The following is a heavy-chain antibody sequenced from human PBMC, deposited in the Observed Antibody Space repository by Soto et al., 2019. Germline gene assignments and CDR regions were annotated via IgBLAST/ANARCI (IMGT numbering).Heavy chain of an antibody. CDR3: ARTEDIVVESRYYYYMDV. CDR2: IYYTGST. D-gene: IGHD2-15*01. V-gene: IGHV4-59*12. Sequence: SETLSLTCTISSGSISTYYWSWIRQPPGKGLEWIGYIYYTGSTNYNPSLKTRVAISMDTSKNQFSLKLSSVTAADTAVYYCARTEDIVVESRYYYYMDVWGKGTTVTVSS. CDR1: SGSISTYY. J-gene: IGHJ6*03.